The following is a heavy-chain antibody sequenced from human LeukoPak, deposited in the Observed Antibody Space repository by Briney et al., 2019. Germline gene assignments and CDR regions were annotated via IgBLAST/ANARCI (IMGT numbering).Heavy chain of an antibody. CDR2: ISYDGSNK. CDR3: ARAGHYYDSSGYYFDY. D-gene: IGHD3-22*01. CDR1: GFTFSSYA. J-gene: IGHJ4*02. V-gene: IGHV3-30-3*01. Sequence: GGSLRLSCAASGFTFSSYAMHWVRQAPGKGLEWVAVISYDGSNKYYADSVKGRFTISRDNSKNTLYLQMNSLRAEDTAVYYCARAGHYYDSSGYYFDYWGQGTLVTVSS.